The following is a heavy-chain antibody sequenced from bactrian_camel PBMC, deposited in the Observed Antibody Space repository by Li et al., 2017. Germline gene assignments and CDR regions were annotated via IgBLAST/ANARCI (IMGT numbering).Heavy chain of an antibody. CDR3: VRAVDGHRFRFGF. Sequence: QLVESGGGSVELGGSLRLSCAVSGYTKSRVCMGWFRQAPGKEREGVAAWDSVGTTTYADFVKGRFTISRDNAKNSVYLQMNDLKSEDTAVYYCVRAVDGHRFRFGFWGQGTQVTVS. V-gene: IGHV3S53*01. CDR2: WDSVGTT. CDR1: GYTKSRVC. J-gene: IGHJ6*01.